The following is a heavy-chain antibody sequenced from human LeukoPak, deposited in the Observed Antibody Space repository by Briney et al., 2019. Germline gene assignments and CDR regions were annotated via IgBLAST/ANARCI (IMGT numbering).Heavy chain of an antibody. CDR3: ASCIAAAYNWFDP. V-gene: IGHV1-69*01. D-gene: IGHD6-13*01. CDR2: IIPIFGTA. J-gene: IGHJ5*02. Sequence: SVKVSCKASGGTFSSYAISWVPQAPGQGLEWMGGIIPIFGTANYAQKFQGRVTITADESTSTAYMELSSLRSEDTAVYYCASCIAAAYNWFDPWGQGTLVTVSS. CDR1: GGTFSSYA.